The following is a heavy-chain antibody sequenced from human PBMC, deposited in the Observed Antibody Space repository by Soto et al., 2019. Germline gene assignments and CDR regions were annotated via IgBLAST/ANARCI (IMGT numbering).Heavy chain of an antibody. D-gene: IGHD3-3*01. Sequence: QVQLVQSGAEVKKPGASVRVSCKASGYTFSGYDINWVRQATGQGLEWMGWVSPDSGSTGYAGIFQGRVTMTWDRSTTTAYMDLSSLTSEDSAFYYCARATELRYVEGSVYRGGNYAMDVWGQGTTVTVSS. CDR1: GYTFSGYD. J-gene: IGHJ6*02. CDR3: ARATELRYVEGSVYRGGNYAMDV. V-gene: IGHV1-8*01. CDR2: VSPDSGST.